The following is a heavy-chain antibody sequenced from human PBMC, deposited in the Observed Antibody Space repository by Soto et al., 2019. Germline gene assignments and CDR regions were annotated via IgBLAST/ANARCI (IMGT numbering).Heavy chain of an antibody. Sequence: PSETLSLTCTVSGGSISSYYWSWIRQPAGKGLEWIGRIYTSGSTNYNPSLKSRVTISVDTSKNQFSLKLSSVTAADTAVYYCARGYYDSGVWRGYYYGMDVWGQGTTVTVSS. V-gene: IGHV4-4*07. CDR3: ARGYYDSGVWRGYYYGMDV. CDR2: IYTSGST. CDR1: GGSISSYY. J-gene: IGHJ6*02. D-gene: IGHD3-3*01.